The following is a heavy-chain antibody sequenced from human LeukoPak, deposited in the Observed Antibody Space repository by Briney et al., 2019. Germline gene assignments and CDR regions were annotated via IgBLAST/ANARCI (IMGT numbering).Heavy chain of an antibody. CDR2: IYYSGNT. V-gene: IGHV4-39*01. CDR3: ARHPNYGGNSGAFDI. D-gene: IGHD4-23*01. J-gene: IGHJ3*02. Sequence: SETLSLTCTVSGGSISSTSYYWGWIRQPPGKGLEWIGSIYYSGNTYYNPSLKSRVTISVDTSKNQFSLKLSSVTAADTAVYYCARHPNYGGNSGAFDIWGQGTMVTVSS. CDR1: GGSISSTSYY.